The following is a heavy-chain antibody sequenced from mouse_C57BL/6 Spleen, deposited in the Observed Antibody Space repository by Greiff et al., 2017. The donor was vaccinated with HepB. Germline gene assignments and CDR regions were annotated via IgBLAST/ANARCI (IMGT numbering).Heavy chain of an antibody. Sequence: QVQLQQPGAELVKPGASVKLSCKASGYTFTSYWMHWVKQRPGQGLEWIGMIHPNSGSTNYNVKFKSKATLTVDKSSSTAYMQLSSLTSEDSAVYYCARKAHYGRYFDVWGTGTTVTVSS. D-gene: IGHD1-2*01. CDR2: IHPNSGST. CDR1: GYTFTSYW. V-gene: IGHV1-64*01. CDR3: ARKAHYGRYFDV. J-gene: IGHJ1*03.